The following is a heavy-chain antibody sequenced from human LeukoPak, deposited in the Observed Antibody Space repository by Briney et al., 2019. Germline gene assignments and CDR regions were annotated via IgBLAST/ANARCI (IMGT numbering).Heavy chain of an antibody. Sequence: SETLSLTCTVSGGSISSSSYYWGWIRQPPGKGLEWIGSIYYSGSTYYNPSLKSRVTISVDTSKNQFSLKLSSVTAADTAVYYCARLQLWQKLFDYWGQGTLVTVSS. CDR3: ARLQLWQKLFDY. CDR1: GGSISSSSYY. CDR2: IYYSGST. D-gene: IGHD5-18*01. J-gene: IGHJ4*02. V-gene: IGHV4-39*07.